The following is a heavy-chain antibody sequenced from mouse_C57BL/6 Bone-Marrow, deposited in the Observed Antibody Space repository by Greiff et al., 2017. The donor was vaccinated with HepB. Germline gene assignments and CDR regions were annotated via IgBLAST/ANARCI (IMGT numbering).Heavy chain of an antibody. CDR3: VTDYGDYFDY. V-gene: IGHV10-1*01. CDR2: IRSKSNNYAT. CDR1: GFSFNTYA. D-gene: IGHD2-4*01. Sequence: GGGLVQPKGSLKLSCAASGFSFNTYAMNWVRQAPGKGLEWVARIRSKSNNYATYYADSVKDRFTISRDDSESMLYLQMNNLKTEDTAMYYCVTDYGDYFDYWGQGTTLTVSS. J-gene: IGHJ2*01.